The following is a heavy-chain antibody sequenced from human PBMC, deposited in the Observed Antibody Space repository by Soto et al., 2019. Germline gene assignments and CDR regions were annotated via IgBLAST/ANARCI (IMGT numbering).Heavy chain of an antibody. CDR1: GFTFSSYA. J-gene: IGHJ5*02. CDR3: ARDQATVTTSRFDP. CDR2: ISYDGSNK. V-gene: IGHV3-30-3*01. D-gene: IGHD4-17*01. Sequence: QVQLVESGGGVVQPGRSLRLSCAASGFTFSSYAMHWVRQAPGKGLEWVAVISYDGSNKYYADSVKGRFTISRDNSKNTLDLQMNSLRAEDTAVYYCARDQATVTTSRFDPWGQGTLVTVSS.